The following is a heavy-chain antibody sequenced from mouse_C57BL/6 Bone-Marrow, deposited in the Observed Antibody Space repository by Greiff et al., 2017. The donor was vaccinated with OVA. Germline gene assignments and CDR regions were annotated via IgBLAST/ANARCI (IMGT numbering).Heavy chain of an antibody. Sequence: EVKLMESGGDLVQPGGSLKLSCAASGFTFSSYGLSWVRQTPHRRLELVANINNNGDNTYYPDSVKGRFTISRDSAKNTLYLQMSSLKSEDTAMYYCARGYDHDSWFAYWGQGTLVTVSA. D-gene: IGHD2-4*01. V-gene: IGHV5-6-3*01. CDR2: INNNGDNT. J-gene: IGHJ3*01. CDR1: GFTFSSYG. CDR3: ARGYDHDSWFAY.